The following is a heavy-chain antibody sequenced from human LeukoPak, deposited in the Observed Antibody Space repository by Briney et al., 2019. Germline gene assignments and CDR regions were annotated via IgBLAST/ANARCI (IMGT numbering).Heavy chain of an antibody. CDR2: ISGSGGST. V-gene: IGHV3-23*01. D-gene: IGHD3-10*01. CDR1: GFTFSSYA. CDR3: AKDRGYSVEPNWFDP. Sequence: GGSLRLSCAASGFTFSSYAMSWVRQAPGKGLEWVSAISGSGGSTYYADSVKGRSTISRDNSKNTLYLQMNSLRAEDTAVYYCAKDRGYSVEPNWFDPWGQGTLVTVSS. J-gene: IGHJ5*02.